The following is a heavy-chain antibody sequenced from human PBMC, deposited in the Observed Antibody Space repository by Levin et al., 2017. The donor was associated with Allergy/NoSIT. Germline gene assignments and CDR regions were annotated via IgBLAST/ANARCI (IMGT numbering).Heavy chain of an antibody. D-gene: IGHD6-13*01. CDR3: ARKADSSRRSSFDS. CDR1: GDSFTTYW. V-gene: IGHV5-51*01. CDR2: IYPRDSDT. Sequence: GGSLRLSCKGDGDSFTTYWIGWVRQMPGKGLEWMGIIYPRDSDTKYSLSFQGQVTMSADKSISTVYLQWSSLKASDTAIYYCARKADSSRRSSFDSWGQGTLVTVSS. J-gene: IGHJ4*02.